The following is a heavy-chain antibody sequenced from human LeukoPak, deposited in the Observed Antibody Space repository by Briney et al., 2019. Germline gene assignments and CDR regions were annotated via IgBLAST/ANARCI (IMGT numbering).Heavy chain of an antibody. CDR3: ARPYNTAMAPFDY. CDR1: GYSFTSYW. CDR2: IYPGDSDT. V-gene: IGHV5-51*01. J-gene: IGHJ4*02. D-gene: IGHD5-18*01. Sequence: GESLKISCKGSGYSFTSYWIGWVRQMPGKGLEWMGIIYPGDSDTRYSPSFQGQVTISADKSISTAYLQWGSLKASDTAMYYCARPYNTAMAPFDYWGQGTLVTVSS.